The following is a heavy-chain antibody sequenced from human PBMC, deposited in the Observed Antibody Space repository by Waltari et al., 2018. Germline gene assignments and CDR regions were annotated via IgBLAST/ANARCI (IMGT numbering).Heavy chain of an antibody. CDR2: IYHSGIT. J-gene: IGHJ2*01. CDR3: ARHPEQLVGYWYFDL. Sequence: QVQLQESGPGLVKPSATLSLTCDVSGYSISRGYYWGLIRRPTVKGLELIGSIYHSGITYQNPSLKSRLTISLDTSKNQFSLKLSSVTAADTAVFYCARHPEQLVGYWYFDLWGRGTLVTVSS. D-gene: IGHD6-6*01. CDR1: GYSISRGYY. V-gene: IGHV4-38-2*01.